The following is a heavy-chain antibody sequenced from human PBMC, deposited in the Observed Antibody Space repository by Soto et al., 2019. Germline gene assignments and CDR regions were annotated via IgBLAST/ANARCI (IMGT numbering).Heavy chain of an antibody. J-gene: IGHJ4*02. D-gene: IGHD3-22*01. CDR3: ARGARGDSIGVGWGPPDF. CDR2: ISYDGSNK. V-gene: IGHV3-30-3*01. Sequence: GGSLRLSCAASGFTFSSYAMHWVRQAPGKGLEWVAVISYDGSNKFYADSVKGRFTFSRENSKNTLFLQMNSLRAEDTAVYFWARGARGDSIGVGWGPPDFWGQGTRVTVSS. CDR1: GFTFSSYA.